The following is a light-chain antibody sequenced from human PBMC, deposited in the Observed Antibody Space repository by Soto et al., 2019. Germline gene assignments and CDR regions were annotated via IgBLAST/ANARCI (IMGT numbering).Light chain of an antibody. Sequence: QSALTQPASVSGSPGQSSTISCTGTSSDVGGYNYVSWYQQHPGKAPQLMIYEVSNRPSGVSNRFSGSKSGNTASLTISGLQAEDEADYYCSSYTSSSTHWVFGGGTKLTVL. V-gene: IGLV2-14*01. CDR3: SSYTSSSTHWV. CDR1: SSDVGGYNY. J-gene: IGLJ3*02. CDR2: EVS.